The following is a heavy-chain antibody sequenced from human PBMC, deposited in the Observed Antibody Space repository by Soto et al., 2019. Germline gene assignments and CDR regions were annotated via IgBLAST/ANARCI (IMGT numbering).Heavy chain of an antibody. V-gene: IGHV1-46*01. Sequence: QVQLMQSGAEVKKPGASVKVSCKASGNTFTNYYIHWVRQAPGQGLEWMGTVNPSGGHTTYSQNCLGSVPITRETSTSTLYMELTSLTSDDTAVYYCARGGHVVVVTAAFDYWGQGTLVTVSS. CDR3: ARGGHVVVVTAAFDY. J-gene: IGHJ4*02. CDR2: VNPSGGHT. D-gene: IGHD2-21*02. CDR1: GNTFTNYY.